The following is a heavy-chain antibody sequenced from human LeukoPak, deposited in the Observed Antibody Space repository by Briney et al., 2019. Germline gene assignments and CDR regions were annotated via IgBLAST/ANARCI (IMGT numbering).Heavy chain of an antibody. D-gene: IGHD2-2*01. CDR1: GSSIRSSSYH. J-gene: IGHJ4*01. CDR3: ARLTGRDTSDWPYFHY. V-gene: IGHV4-39*01. Sequence: SETLSLTCTVSGSSIRSSSYHWGWVRQPPGKGLEWIGNIHYSGSTSYNPSLKSRVTLSVYTSKNQFSLKLSSVTAADTAVFYCARLTGRDTSDWPYFHYWGQGALVTVSS. CDR2: IHYSGST.